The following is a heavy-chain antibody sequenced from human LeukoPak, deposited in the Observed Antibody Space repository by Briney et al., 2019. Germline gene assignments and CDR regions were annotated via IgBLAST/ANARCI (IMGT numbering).Heavy chain of an antibody. D-gene: IGHD6-13*01. V-gene: IGHV1-3*01. CDR1: GYTFTSYA. CDR3: ARVQLVMGSYWYFDL. CDR2: INAGNGNS. Sequence: HVASVKVSCKASGYTFTSYAMHWVRQAPGQRLEWMGWINAGNGNSKYSQKFQGRVTITRDTSASTAYMELSSLRSEDTAVYYCARVQLVMGSYWYFDLWGRGTLVTLSS. J-gene: IGHJ2*01.